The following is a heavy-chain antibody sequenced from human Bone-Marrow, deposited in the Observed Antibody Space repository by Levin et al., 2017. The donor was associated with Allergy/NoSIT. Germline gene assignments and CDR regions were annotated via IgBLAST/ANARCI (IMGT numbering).Heavy chain of an antibody. CDR1: GYSFNSYW. D-gene: IGHD3-16*02. CDR3: ARQMRYTSGWFPNWYFDL. Sequence: EASVKVSCKGSGYSFNSYWIGWVRQMPGKGLEWMGVIYPGDSNTRYSPSFQGQVTISADKSISTAYVQWSSLKDSDTAMYYCARQMRYTSGWFPNWYFDLWGRGTLVTVSS. V-gene: IGHV5-51*01. CDR2: IYPGDSNT. J-gene: IGHJ2*01.